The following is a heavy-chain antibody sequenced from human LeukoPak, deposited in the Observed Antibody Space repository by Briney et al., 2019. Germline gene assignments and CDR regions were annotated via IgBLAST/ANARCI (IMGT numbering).Heavy chain of an antibody. Sequence: GASVKVSCKASGYTFTGYYMHWVRQAPRQGLEWIGIINPSGGSTSYAQKFQCRVTMTRDMTTSTVYIKLSSLGSEDTAVYYCAREKNQWRLRTDQAFDYWGQGTLVTVSS. V-gene: IGHV1-46*01. CDR3: AREKNQWRLRTDQAFDY. CDR1: GYTFTGYY. CDR2: INPSGGST. J-gene: IGHJ4*02. D-gene: IGHD6-19*01.